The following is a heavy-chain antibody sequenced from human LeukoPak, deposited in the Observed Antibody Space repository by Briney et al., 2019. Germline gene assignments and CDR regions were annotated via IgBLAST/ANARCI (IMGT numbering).Heavy chain of an antibody. Sequence: EPGGSLRLSCAASGFPFSSYGMHWVRQAPGKGLEWVAFIRYDGSNKYYADSVKGRFTISRDNSKNTLYLQMNSLRAEDTAVYYCVKTLSSYGGSDCWGQGTLVTVSS. D-gene: IGHD4-23*01. CDR3: VKTLSSYGGSDC. V-gene: IGHV3-30*02. J-gene: IGHJ4*02. CDR2: IRYDGSNK. CDR1: GFPFSSYG.